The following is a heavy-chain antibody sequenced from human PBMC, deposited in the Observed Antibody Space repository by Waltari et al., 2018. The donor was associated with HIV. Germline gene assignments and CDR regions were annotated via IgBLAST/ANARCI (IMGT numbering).Heavy chain of an antibody. CDR2: ILYDESSK. D-gene: IGHD2-21*01. V-gene: IGHV3-30*18. J-gene: IGHJ3*01. CDR3: AKDHSLAYWGGATCFDALDV. Sequence: QVQVVESGGGVVQPGRFLGLSCVASGFTCRAYGLHWVRQGPGKGCEWVSLILYDESSKKYADPERSRFTISRVNSKNTLYLQMNSLRPEDTAVYYSAKDHSLAYWGGATCFDALDVWGQGTMVTVSS. CDR1: GFTCRAYG.